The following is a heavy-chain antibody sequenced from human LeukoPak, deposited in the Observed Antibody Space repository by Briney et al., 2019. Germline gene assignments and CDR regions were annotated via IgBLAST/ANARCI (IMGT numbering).Heavy chain of an antibody. Sequence: PGGSLRLSCAASRFNFNRDWMIWVRQAPGKGLEWVANIKQDGSLKYYMDSVKGRFTISRDNAKNSLYLQMNSLRAEDTAVYYCVRDESPSDRSGYYDAFDIWGRGTMVTVSS. CDR1: RFNFNRDW. CDR2: IKQDGSLK. J-gene: IGHJ3*02. V-gene: IGHV3-7*01. CDR3: VRDESPSDRSGYYDAFDI. D-gene: IGHD3-22*01.